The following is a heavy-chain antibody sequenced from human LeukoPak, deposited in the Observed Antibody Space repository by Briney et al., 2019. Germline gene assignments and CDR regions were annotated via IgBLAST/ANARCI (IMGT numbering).Heavy chain of an antibody. V-gene: IGHV1-69*04. J-gene: IGHJ4*02. D-gene: IGHD5-12*01. CDR1: GGTFSSYA. CDR3: ARARYSGYDYVGDY. Sequence: ASVKLSCKASGGTFSSYAIIWVRQAPGQGLEWMGRIIPILGIANYAQKFQGRVTITADKSTSTAYMELSSLRSEDTAVYYCARARYSGYDYVGDYWGQGTLVTVSS. CDR2: IIPILGIA.